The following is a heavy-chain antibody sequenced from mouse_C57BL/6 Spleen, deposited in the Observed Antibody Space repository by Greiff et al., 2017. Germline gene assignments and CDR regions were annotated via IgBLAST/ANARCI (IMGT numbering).Heavy chain of an antibody. CDR1: GFTFSSYG. Sequence: EVKLVESGGDLVKPGGSLKLSCAASGFTFSSYGMSWVRQTPDKRLEWVATISSGGSYTYYPDSVKGRFTISRDNAKNTLYLQMSSLKSEDTAMYYCARHQGITTVVAPYSFDYWGQGTTLTVSS. J-gene: IGHJ2*01. V-gene: IGHV5-6*01. CDR3: ARHQGITTVVAPYSFDY. CDR2: ISSGGSYT. D-gene: IGHD1-1*01.